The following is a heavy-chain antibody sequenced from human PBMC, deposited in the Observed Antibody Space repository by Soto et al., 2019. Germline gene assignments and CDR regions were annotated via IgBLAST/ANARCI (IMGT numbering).Heavy chain of an antibody. CDR3: ARNRGSCWLYYFDY. CDR2: ISGSGGNT. Sequence: EVQLLESGGGLVQTGGSLRLSCAASGFTFSSYAMSWVRQAPGKGLEWVSVISGSGGNTYYADSVKGRFTISRDNSKNTLYLQMNSLRAEDTAVYYCARNRGSCWLYYFDYWGQGTLVAASS. J-gene: IGHJ4*02. D-gene: IGHD6-19*01. V-gene: IGHV3-23*01. CDR1: GFTFSSYA.